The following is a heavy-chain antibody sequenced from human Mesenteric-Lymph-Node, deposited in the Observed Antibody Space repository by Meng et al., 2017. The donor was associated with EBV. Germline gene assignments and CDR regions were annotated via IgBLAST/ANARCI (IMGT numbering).Heavy chain of an antibody. Sequence: QVQLVESVGGVVQPGKSLRLSCASSGFTFTSHAMHWVRQAPGKGLEWVAVIRYDGSNKYYADSVKGRFTISRDNSKNTLYLQLNSLRDEDTAVYYCARDTPNSSSWYGSPSNWGQGTLVTVSS. CDR2: IRYDGSNK. CDR3: ARDTPNSSSWYGSPSN. D-gene: IGHD6-13*01. CDR1: GFTFTSHA. V-gene: IGHV3-30-3*01. J-gene: IGHJ4*02.